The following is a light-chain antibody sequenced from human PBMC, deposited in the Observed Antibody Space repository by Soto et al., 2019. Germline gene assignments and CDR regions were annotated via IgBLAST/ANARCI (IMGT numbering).Light chain of an antibody. Sequence: IPVTQSPSSLSASVGDRVTITCRASQDIRGALAWYQQKPGKAPKLLIYDVSTLESGVPSRFSGSCSGTEVTLTITSLQPEDFGTYYCQQFNSYPITFGHGTRLEIK. CDR2: DVS. CDR1: QDIRGA. CDR3: QQFNSYPIT. V-gene: IGKV1-13*02. J-gene: IGKJ5*01.